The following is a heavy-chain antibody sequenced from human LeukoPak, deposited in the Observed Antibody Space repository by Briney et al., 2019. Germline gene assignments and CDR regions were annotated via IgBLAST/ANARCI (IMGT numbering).Heavy chain of an antibody. CDR2: IYRTGSI. CDR1: GYSINSGYY. V-gene: IGHV4-38-2*02. CDR3: AAEGVGTKNYWYFDL. D-gene: IGHD1-26*01. J-gene: IGHJ2*01. Sequence: SETLSLTCTVSGYSINSGYYWVWIRQPPGKGLEWIGSIYRTGSINYNPSLKSRVTISLDTSKNQFSLKVNSVTAADTAVYYCAAEGVGTKNYWYFDLWGRGTLVTVSS.